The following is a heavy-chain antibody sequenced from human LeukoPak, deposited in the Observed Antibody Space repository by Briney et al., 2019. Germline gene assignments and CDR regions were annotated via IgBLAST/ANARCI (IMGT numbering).Heavy chain of an antibody. CDR3: AREVGQLALFDY. Sequence: SETLSLTCTVSGGSISSGSYYWSWIQQPAGKGLEWIGRIYTSGSTNYNPSLKSRVTISVDTSKNQFSLKLSSVTAADTAVYYCAREVGQLALFDYWGQGTLVTVSS. J-gene: IGHJ4*02. V-gene: IGHV4-61*02. CDR2: IYTSGST. CDR1: GGSISSGSYY. D-gene: IGHD6-13*01.